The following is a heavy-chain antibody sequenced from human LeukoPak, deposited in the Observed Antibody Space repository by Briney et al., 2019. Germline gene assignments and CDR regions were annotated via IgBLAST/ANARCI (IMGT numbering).Heavy chain of an antibody. D-gene: IGHD1-7*01. Sequence: GGSLRLSCAASGFSFSTYSMTWVRQVPGKGLEWVSSISRDSTYIYYADSVNGRFTISRDNAKNSLSLQMNSLRDEDTAVYFCVRDQLELRDSYYCIMDVWGQGSMVTVSS. CDR3: VRDQLELRDSYYCIMDV. J-gene: IGHJ6*02. CDR2: ISRDSTYI. V-gene: IGHV3-21*01. CDR1: GFSFSTYS.